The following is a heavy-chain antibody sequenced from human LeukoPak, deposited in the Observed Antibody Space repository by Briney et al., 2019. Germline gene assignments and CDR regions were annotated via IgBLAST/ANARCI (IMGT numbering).Heavy chain of an antibody. CDR3: ARTPPRRDDY. Sequence: GGSLRFSCAASGFAFSSFAMNWVRQAPGKGLEWVSFITESGNIEKYADSVKGRFTISRDNAKNSVYLQMNSLRAEDTAVYYCARTPPRRDDYWGQGTLVTVSS. V-gene: IGHV3-48*03. CDR2: ITESGNIE. CDR1: GFAFSSFA. J-gene: IGHJ4*02.